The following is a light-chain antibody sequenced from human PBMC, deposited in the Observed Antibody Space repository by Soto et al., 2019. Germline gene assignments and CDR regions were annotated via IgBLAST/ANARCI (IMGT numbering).Light chain of an antibody. CDR3: QQRNVWPPVT. CDR2: GAS. J-gene: IGKJ5*01. CDR1: QSVSSK. V-gene: IGKV3-11*01. Sequence: EIVLTQSPATLSLSPGERATLSCRASQSVSSKLVWYQQKPGQAPRLLIYGASSRATGIPDRFSGGGSGTDFTLTIGRLEPEDSAVYYCQQRNVWPPVTFGQGTRLEIK.